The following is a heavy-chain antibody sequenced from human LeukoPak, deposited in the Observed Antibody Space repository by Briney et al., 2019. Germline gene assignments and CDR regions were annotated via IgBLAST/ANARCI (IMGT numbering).Heavy chain of an antibody. CDR3: ARMRTAAGTSTNWYFDL. D-gene: IGHD6-13*01. CDR2: IYYSGST. J-gene: IGHJ2*01. V-gene: IGHV4-39*01. Sequence: PSETLSLTCTVSGGSISSGSYYWGWIRQPPGKGLEWIGSIYYSGSTYYNPSLKSRVTLSVETSKNQFSLKLSSVTAADTAVYYCARMRTAAGTSTNWYFDLWGRGTLVTVSS. CDR1: GGSISSGSYY.